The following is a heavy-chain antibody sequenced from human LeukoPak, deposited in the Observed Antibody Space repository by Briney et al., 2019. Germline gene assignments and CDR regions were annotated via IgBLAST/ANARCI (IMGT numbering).Heavy chain of an antibody. J-gene: IGHJ4*02. CDR2: ISSSTSTI. CDR3: ARELGTRDSRQSGGGN. CDR1: GFTFGSYS. D-gene: IGHD2-15*01. Sequence: AGGSLRLSCVASGFTFGSYSMNWVRQAPGKGLEWVSYISSSTSTIYYADSVKGRFTISRDNAKNSLYLQMNSLRVEDTAVYYCARELGTRDSRQSGGGNWGQGTLVTVSS. V-gene: IGHV3-48*04.